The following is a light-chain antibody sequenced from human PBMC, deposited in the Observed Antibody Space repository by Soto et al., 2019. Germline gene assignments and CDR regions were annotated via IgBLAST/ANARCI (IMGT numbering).Light chain of an antibody. V-gene: IGKV1-39*01. J-gene: IGKJ4*01. CDR1: QSIRNY. CDR3: QQSYSSPLT. CDR2: AAS. Sequence: DLPMTRSPFSLSASVGDRDTITCRASQSIRNYLNWYQQKPGKAPNLLIYAASSLQSGVPSRFSGSGSGTDFTLTISSLQPEDFATYYCQQSYSSPLTFGGGTKVDI.